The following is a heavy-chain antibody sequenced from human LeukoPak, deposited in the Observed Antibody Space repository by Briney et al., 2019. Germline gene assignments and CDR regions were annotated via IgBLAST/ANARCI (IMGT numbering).Heavy chain of an antibody. CDR1: GGSISSGGYS. CDR2: IYHSGST. V-gene: IGHV4-30-2*01. Sequence: PSETLSLTCAVSGGSISSGGYSWSWIRQPPGKGLEWIGYIYHSGSTYYNPSLKSRVTISVDTSKNQFSLKLSSVTAADTAVYYCARGKYDFWSGYLYYFDYWGQGTLVTVSS. CDR3: ARGKYDFWSGYLYYFDY. J-gene: IGHJ4*02. D-gene: IGHD3-3*01.